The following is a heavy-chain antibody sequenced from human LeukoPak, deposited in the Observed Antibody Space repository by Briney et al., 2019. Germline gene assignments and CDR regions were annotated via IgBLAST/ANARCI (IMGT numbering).Heavy chain of an antibody. D-gene: IGHD3-22*01. CDR1: GGSFSGYY. Sequence: SETLSLTCAVYGGSFSGYYWSWIRQPPGKGLEWIGEINHSGSTNYNPSLKSRVTISVDTSKNQFSLRLSSVTAADTAVYYCARTYYYDSSGYYFDYWGQGTLVTVSS. V-gene: IGHV4-34*01. CDR2: INHSGST. J-gene: IGHJ4*02. CDR3: ARTYYYDSSGYYFDY.